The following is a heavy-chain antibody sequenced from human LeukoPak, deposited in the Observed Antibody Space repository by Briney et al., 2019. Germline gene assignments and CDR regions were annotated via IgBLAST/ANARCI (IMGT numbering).Heavy chain of an antibody. CDR3: ARESSGCDFRGPFDY. J-gene: IGHJ4*02. CDR2: IIPILGIA. Sequence: ASVKVSCKASGGTFSSYAISWVRQAPGQGLEWMGRIIPILGIANYAQKFQGRVTITADKSTSTAYMELSSLRSEDTAVYYCARESSGCDFRGPFDYWGQGTLVTVSS. V-gene: IGHV1-69*04. D-gene: IGHD5-12*01. CDR1: GGTFSSYA.